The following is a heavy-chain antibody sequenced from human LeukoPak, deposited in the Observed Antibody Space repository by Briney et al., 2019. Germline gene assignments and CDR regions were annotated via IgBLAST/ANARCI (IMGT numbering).Heavy chain of an antibody. Sequence: GASVKVSCKASGYTFTGYYIHWVRQAPGQGLEWVGWINPNSGGTNYAQKFQGRVTMTRDTSISTAYMELSRLRSDDTAVYYCARGVVIYNWFDPWGQGTLVTVSS. D-gene: IGHD3-3*01. J-gene: IGHJ5*02. CDR1: GYTFTGYY. CDR3: ARGVVIYNWFDP. V-gene: IGHV1-2*02. CDR2: INPNSGGT.